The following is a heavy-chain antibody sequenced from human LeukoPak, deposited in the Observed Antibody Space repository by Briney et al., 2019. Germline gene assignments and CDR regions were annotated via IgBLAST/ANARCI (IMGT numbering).Heavy chain of an antibody. Sequence: GGSLRLSCAASGLTFNDHYMDWVRQAPGKGLERVGRTRNKANSFTTEYAASVRGRFTISRDDSKNSLYLQMNSLKTEDTAVYYCARGDDYNRRSFDYWGQGTLVTVSS. V-gene: IGHV3-72*01. CDR1: GLTFNDHY. CDR3: ARGDDYNRRSFDY. CDR2: TRNKANSFTT. J-gene: IGHJ4*02. D-gene: IGHD5-24*01.